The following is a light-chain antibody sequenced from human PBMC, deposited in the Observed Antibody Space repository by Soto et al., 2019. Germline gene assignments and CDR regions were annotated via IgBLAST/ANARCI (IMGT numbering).Light chain of an antibody. V-gene: IGLV2-14*01. CDR1: SSDVGGYNY. Sequence: QSVLTQAASVSGSLGQSITISCTGTSSDVGGYNYVSWYQQQPGKAPKLMISEVSNRPSGISNRFSGSKSGNTASLIISGLQAEDEADYYCCSFTSSTTYVFGTGTKVTVL. CDR3: CSFTSSTTYV. CDR2: EVS. J-gene: IGLJ1*01.